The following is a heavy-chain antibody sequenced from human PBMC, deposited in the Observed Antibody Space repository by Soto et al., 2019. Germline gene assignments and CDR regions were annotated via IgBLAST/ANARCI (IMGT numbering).Heavy chain of an antibody. J-gene: IGHJ5*02. CDR2: INPSGGST. CDR1: GYTXTSHN. V-gene: IGHV1-46*01. Sequence: LXKVSFEAAGYTXTSHNTELVRQAPGQGLEWMGIINPSGGSTSYEQKFQGRVTLTSYTSTSTVYMELSSLRSDDTAVYYCARRITAAGTNWFDPWGHGNLFTVS. CDR3: ARRITAAGTNWFDP. D-gene: IGHD6-13*01.